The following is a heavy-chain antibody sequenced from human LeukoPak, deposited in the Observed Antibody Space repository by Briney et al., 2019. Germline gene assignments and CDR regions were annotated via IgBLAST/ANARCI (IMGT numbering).Heavy chain of an antibody. J-gene: IGHJ5*02. V-gene: IGHV3-30*01. Sequence: PGGTLSLSCAPTELTFSDYGLSGVRRAPGKGQKKVAVISYDGSNKYYADSVKGRFTISRDNSKNTLYLQMNSLRAEDTAVYYCAKGRGFDVYCRAGSCSTFDPWGQGTLVTVSS. CDR2: ISYDGSNK. CDR1: ELTFSDYG. CDR3: AKGRGFDVYCRAGSCSTFDP. D-gene: IGHD2-15*01.